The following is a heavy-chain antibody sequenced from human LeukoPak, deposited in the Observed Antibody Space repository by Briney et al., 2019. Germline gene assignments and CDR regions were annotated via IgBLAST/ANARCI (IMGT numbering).Heavy chain of an antibody. D-gene: IGHD3-22*01. CDR2: IIPIFGTA. CDR3: ARDWGYYYDSSGFAPPSAGAFDI. V-gene: IGHV1-69*13. CDR1: GGTFSSYA. J-gene: IGHJ3*02. Sequence: SVKVSCKASGGTFSSYAISWVRQAPGQGLEWMGGIIPIFGTANYAQKFQGRVTITADESTSTAYMELSSLRSEDTAVYYCARDWGYYYDSSGFAPPSAGAFDIWGQGTMVTVSS.